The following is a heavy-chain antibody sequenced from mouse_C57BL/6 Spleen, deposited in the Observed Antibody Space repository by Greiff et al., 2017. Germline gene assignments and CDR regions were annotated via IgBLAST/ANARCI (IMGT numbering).Heavy chain of an antibody. V-gene: IGHV3-6*01. J-gene: IGHJ2*01. CDR2: ISYDGSN. CDR3: ARGRLLYYFDY. CDR1: GYSITSGYY. D-gene: IGHD2-12*01. Sequence: EVQLVESGPGLVKPSQSLSLTCSVTGYSITSGYYWNWIRQFPGNKLEWMGYISYDGSNNYNPSLKNRISITRDTSKNQFFLKLNSVTTEDTATYYCARGRLLYYFDYWGQGTTLTVSS.